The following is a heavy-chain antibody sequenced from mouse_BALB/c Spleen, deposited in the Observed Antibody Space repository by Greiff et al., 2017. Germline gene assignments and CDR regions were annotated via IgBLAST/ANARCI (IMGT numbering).Heavy chain of an antibody. CDR1: GFSLTSYG. CDR3: ARLRRDYYAMDY. Sequence: VKLVESGPGLVQPSQSLSITCTVSGFSLTSYGVHWVRQSPGKGLEWLGVIWSGGSTDYNAAFISRLSISKDNSKSQVFFKMNSLQANDTAIYYCARLRRDYYAMDYWGQGTSVTVSS. V-gene: IGHV2-2*02. CDR2: IWSGGST. D-gene: IGHD2-12*01. J-gene: IGHJ4*01.